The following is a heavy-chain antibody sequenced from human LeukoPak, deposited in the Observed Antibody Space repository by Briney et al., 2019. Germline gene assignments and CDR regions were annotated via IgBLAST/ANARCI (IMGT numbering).Heavy chain of an antibody. J-gene: IGHJ3*02. D-gene: IGHD2-15*01. CDR2: INAGNGNT. Sequence: ASVTVSCTASGYTFTSYAMHWVRQAPGQRLEWMGWINAGNGNTKYSQKFQGRVTITRDTSASTAYMELSSLRSEDTAVYYCARAEDIVVVGDAFDIWGQGTMVTVSS. CDR1: GYTFTSYA. V-gene: IGHV1-3*01. CDR3: ARAEDIVVVGDAFDI.